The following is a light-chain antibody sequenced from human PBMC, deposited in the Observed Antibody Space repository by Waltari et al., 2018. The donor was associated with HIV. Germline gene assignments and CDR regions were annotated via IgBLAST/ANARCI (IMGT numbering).Light chain of an antibody. V-gene: IGLV2-14*03. CDR1: SNDIFNYNY. J-gene: IGLJ2*01. CDR3: SSYTNNNTLI. CDR2: DVT. Sequence: QSALTQPAPVSGSPGPSITLSCTGASNDIFNYNYVSWYQQHPAKAPKRIIYDVTSRPSGVSKRFSASKSGNTASLTISGLQADDEADYYCSSYTNNNTLIFGGGTKLTVL.